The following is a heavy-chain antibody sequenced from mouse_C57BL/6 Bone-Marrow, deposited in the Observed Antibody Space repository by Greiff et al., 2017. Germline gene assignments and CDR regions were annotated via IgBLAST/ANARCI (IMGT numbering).Heavy chain of an antibody. V-gene: IGHV1-19*01. D-gene: IGHD4-1*01. CDR1: GYTFTDYY. J-gene: IGHJ1*03. CDR2: IKPYNGGT. Sequence: VQLQQSGPVLVKPGASVKMSCKASGYTFTDYYMNWAKQSHGKSLEWIGVIKPYNGGTSYNQKFKGKATLTVDKSSSTAYMELNSLTSEDSAVYYCAANWDWYFDVWGTGTTVTVSS. CDR3: AANWDWYFDV.